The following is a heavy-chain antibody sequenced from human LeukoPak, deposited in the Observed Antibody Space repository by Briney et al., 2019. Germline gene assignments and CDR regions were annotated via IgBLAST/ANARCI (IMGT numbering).Heavy chain of an antibody. D-gene: IGHD1-7*01. V-gene: IGHV3-53*01. J-gene: IGHJ4*02. CDR1: GCVVSNNY. CDR2: ISSNGNT. CDR3: SRGITGNTSPFDS. Sequence: GGSLRLSCAASGCVVSNNYMNGVRQAPGKGLEGVAVISSNGNTYYLDSVKGRFTISSDNSKNSLYLQMHSLSAEDTAVYYCSRGITGNTSPFDSWGQGTLVPVSS.